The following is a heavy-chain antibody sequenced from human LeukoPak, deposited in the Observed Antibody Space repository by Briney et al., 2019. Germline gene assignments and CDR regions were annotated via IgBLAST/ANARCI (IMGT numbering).Heavy chain of an antibody. V-gene: IGHV3-30-3*01. CDR3: ARGPGSSSWYLILEGGYYFDY. Sequence: GGSLRLSCAASGFTFSTYSLHWARQAPGKGLEWVAVISRDGTNKYHADSVKGRFTISRGNSKNTLFLQMNSLRAEDTAVYYCARGPGSSSWYLILEGGYYFDYWGQGTLVTVSS. CDR2: ISRDGTNK. D-gene: IGHD6-13*01. J-gene: IGHJ4*02. CDR1: GFTFSTYS.